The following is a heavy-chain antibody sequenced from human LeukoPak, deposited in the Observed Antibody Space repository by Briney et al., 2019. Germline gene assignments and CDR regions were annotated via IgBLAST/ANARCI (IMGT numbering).Heavy chain of an antibody. Sequence: GGSLRLSCAASGFTFSSYAMSWVRQAPGKGLEWVSGISATGGNTDHADSVKGRFTISRDNSKNTLYLQMNSLRAEDTAVYYCARGVYYDFWSVFDYWGQGTLVTVSS. CDR3: ARGVYYDFWSVFDY. J-gene: IGHJ4*02. V-gene: IGHV3-23*01. D-gene: IGHD3-3*01. CDR1: GFTFSSYA. CDR2: ISATGGNT.